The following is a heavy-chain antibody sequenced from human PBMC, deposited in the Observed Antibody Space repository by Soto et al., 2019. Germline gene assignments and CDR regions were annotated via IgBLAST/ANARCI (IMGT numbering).Heavy chain of an antibody. CDR2: ISAYNGNT. V-gene: IGHV1-18*01. D-gene: IGHD5-12*01. Sequence: QVQLVQSGAEVKKPGASVKVSCKASGYTFTTYGITWVRQAPGQGREWLGWISAYNGNTNYAQKLQGRVTMTTDTPRRTAYMELRSLRSDDTAVYYCARGEGGYYVDSWGQGTLVPVPS. J-gene: IGHJ4*02. CDR3: ARGEGGYYVDS. CDR1: GYTFTTYG.